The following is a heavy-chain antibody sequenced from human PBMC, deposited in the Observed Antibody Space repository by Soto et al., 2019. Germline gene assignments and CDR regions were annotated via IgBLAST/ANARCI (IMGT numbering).Heavy chain of an antibody. Sequence: SETLSLTCAVYGGSFSVYSWSWIRQPPGKGLEWIGDINHSGMTHYNPSLESRVSMSVDSSKNQFSLNLTSVTAADTAVYYCARAPPGPSPRWVLWGQGTTVTVSS. CDR2: INHSGMT. D-gene: IGHD3-10*01. V-gene: IGHV4-34*01. CDR1: GGSFSVYS. J-gene: IGHJ6*02. CDR3: ARAPPGPSPRWVL.